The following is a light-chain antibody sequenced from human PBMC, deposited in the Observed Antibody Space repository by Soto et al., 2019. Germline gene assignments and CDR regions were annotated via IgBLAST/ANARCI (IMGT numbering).Light chain of an antibody. V-gene: IGKV1-9*01. CDR1: QGITTF. J-gene: IGKJ1*01. CDR3: QQLNTYPWT. CDR2: AAS. Sequence: DIQLTQSPSFLSASVGDRVTITCRASQGITTFLAWYQQKPGKAPRLLIYAASTLQSGVPSRFSGSGSGTEFTLTISSLQPEDFASYYCQQLNTYPWTFGQGTNVDIK.